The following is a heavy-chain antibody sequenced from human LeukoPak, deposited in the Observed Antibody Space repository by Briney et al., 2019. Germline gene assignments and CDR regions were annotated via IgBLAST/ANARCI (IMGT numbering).Heavy chain of an antibody. V-gene: IGHV3-43*02. Sequence: GGSLRLSCAASGFTFDDYAMHWVRQAPGKGLEWVSLISGDGGSTYYADSVKGRFTISRDNSKNSLYLQMNSLRTEDTALCYCARGGSTSSTQFDYWGQGSLVTVSS. CDR2: ISGDGGST. CDR3: ARGGSTSSTQFDY. J-gene: IGHJ4*02. CDR1: GFTFDDYA. D-gene: IGHD3-16*01.